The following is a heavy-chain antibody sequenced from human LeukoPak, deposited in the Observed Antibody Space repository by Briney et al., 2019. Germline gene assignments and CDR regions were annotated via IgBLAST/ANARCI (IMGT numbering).Heavy chain of an antibody. D-gene: IGHD2-8*02. CDR1: GGTFSSYA. CDR2: IIPIFGTA. J-gene: IGHJ6*02. Sequence: GASVKVSCKASGGTFSSYAISWVRQAPGQGLEWMGGIIPIFGTANYAQKFQGRATITADESTSTAYMELSSLRSEDTAVYYCARSPKMRWCMLFDYYYYGMDVWGQGTTVTVSS. CDR3: ARSPKMRWCMLFDYYYYGMDV. V-gene: IGHV1-69*01.